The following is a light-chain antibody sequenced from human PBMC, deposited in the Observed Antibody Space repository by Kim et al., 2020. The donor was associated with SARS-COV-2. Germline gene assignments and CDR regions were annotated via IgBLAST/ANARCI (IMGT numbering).Light chain of an antibody. CDR2: EAS. Sequence: DIQMTQSPSTLSASAGDRVTITCRASQSISTWLAWYQQTPGRAPKLLIYEASNLESGVPSRFSGSGSGTEFTLTINSLQPDDFATYYCQHYNTYSATFGQGTKLEIK. CDR3: QHYNTYSAT. J-gene: IGKJ2*01. CDR1: QSISTW. V-gene: IGKV1-5*03.